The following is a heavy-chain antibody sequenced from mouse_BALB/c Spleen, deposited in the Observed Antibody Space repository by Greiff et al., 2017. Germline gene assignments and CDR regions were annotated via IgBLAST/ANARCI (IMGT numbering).Heavy chain of an antibody. V-gene: IGHV1-39*01. D-gene: IGHD1-1*01. CDR1: GYSFTDYI. CDR3: ARVYYYGSTDYYAMDY. CDR2: INPYYGST. Sequence: EVQLQQTGPELVKPGASVKISCKASGYSFTDYIMLWVKQSHGKSLEWIGNINPYYGSTSYNLKFKGKATLTVDKSSSTAYMQLNSLTSEDSAVYYCARVYYYGSTDYYAMDYWGQGTSVTVSS. J-gene: IGHJ4*01.